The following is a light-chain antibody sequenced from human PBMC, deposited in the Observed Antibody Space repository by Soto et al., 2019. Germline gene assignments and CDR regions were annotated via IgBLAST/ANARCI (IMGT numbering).Light chain of an antibody. J-gene: IGKJ1*01. CDR3: QHYGGMWA. CDR2: DAT. Sequence: IQMTQSPSTLSASVGDTVTLTCRSSQMIARWLAWYQQKPGTAPRLIIYDATSLQSGVPSRFSASASGTDFTLTISSLQPDDFATYCCQHYGGMWAFGQGTKVEIK. V-gene: IGKV1-5*01. CDR1: QMIARW.